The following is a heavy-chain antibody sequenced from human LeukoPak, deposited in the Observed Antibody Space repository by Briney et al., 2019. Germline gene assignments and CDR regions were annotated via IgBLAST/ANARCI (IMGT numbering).Heavy chain of an antibody. CDR1: GGTFSNYA. D-gene: IGHD6-19*01. Sequence: ASVKVSCKASGGTFSNYAISWVRQAPGQGLEWMGRIIPILGVGNYAQKFQGRVTITADKSTTTAYMELSSLRSEDTAVYYCARASSESSGWYLWGQGTLVTVSS. J-gene: IGHJ4*02. V-gene: IGHV1-69*04. CDR3: ARASSESSGWYL. CDR2: IIPILGVG.